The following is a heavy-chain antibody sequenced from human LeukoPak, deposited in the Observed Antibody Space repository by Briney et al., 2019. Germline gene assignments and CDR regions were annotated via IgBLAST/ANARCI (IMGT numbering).Heavy chain of an antibody. CDR1: GGSISSSSYY. CDR3: ASGTPSSVTIDY. Sequence: PSETLSLTCTVSGGSISSSSYYWGWIRQPPGKGLEWIGSIYYSGSTYYNPSLKSRVTISVDTSKNQFSLKLSSVTAADTAVYYCASGTPSSVTIDYWGQGTLVTVSS. J-gene: IGHJ4*02. V-gene: IGHV4-39*01. D-gene: IGHD4-17*01. CDR2: IYYSGST.